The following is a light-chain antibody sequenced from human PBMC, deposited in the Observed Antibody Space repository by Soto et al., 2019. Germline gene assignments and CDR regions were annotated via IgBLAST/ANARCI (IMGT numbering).Light chain of an antibody. CDR3: GTWDSSLSAVV. CDR2: DHD. J-gene: IGLJ2*01. Sequence: QSVLTQPPSLSAAPGQKVTISCSGSTSNIGYNFVSWYQQLPGTAPKLLIYDHDRRPSGIPDRFSASKSGTSATLDITGLQTGDEADYYCGTWDSSLSAVVFGAGTKLTVL. V-gene: IGLV1-51*01. CDR1: TSNIGYNF.